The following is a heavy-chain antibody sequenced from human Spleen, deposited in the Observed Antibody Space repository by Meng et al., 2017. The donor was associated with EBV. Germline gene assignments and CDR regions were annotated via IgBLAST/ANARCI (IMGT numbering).Heavy chain of an antibody. CDR2: INPSGGST. CDR1: GYTFTNYH. J-gene: IGHJ4*02. D-gene: IGHD1-26*01. V-gene: IGHV1-46*01. CDR3: ARELGSGNQLALFDY. Sequence: QVQLVESGAEVKKPGASGKVSCKASGYTFTNYHMNWVRQAPGQGLEWMGKINPSGGSTSYAQNLQGRVNMTRDTSTSTVYMELSSLRSEDTAVYYCARELGSGNQLALFDYWGQGALVTVSS.